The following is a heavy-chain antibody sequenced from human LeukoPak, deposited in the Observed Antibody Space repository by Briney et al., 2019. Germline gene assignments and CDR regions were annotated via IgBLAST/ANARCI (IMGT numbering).Heavy chain of an antibody. CDR1: GVSFSGYY. D-gene: IGHD1-26*01. Sequence: SETLSLTCAVYGVSFSGYYWSWIRQPPGKGLEWIGEINHSGSTNYNPSLKSRVTISVDTSKNQFSLKLRSVTAAGTAVYYCARGGELLRSFDYWGQGTLVTVSS. CDR2: INHSGST. V-gene: IGHV4-34*01. CDR3: ARGGELLRSFDY. J-gene: IGHJ4*02.